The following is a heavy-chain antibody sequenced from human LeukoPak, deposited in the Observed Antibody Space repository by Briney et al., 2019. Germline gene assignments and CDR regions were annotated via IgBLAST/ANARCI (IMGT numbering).Heavy chain of an antibody. V-gene: IGHV3-11*05. CDR1: GFTFSDYY. D-gene: IGHD1-26*01. J-gene: IGHJ6*02. CDR3: ARGKRVGPTTDYYYGMDV. Sequence: TGGSLRLSCAASGFTFSDYYMSWIRQAPGKGLEWVSCISSHSSNTNYADSVKGRFTISRDNGKNSLYLQMNSLGAEDTAVYYCARGKRVGPTTDYYYGMDVWGQGTTVTVSS. CDR2: ISSHSSNT.